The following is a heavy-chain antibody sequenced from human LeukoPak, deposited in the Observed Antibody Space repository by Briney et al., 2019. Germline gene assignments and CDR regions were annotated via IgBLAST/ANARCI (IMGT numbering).Heavy chain of an antibody. J-gene: IGHJ4*02. D-gene: IGHD2-2*01. CDR1: GFIFSSYS. CDR2: ISPDGTKT. Sequence: GGSLRLSCAASGFIFSSYSMHWVRQAPEKGLEYVSVISPDGTKTYYTNSVRGRFTISRDNSKNALYLQMGSLRDEDTAMYFCAREQPAGSTDYWGQGTLVTVSS. CDR3: AREQPAGSTDY. V-gene: IGHV3-64*01.